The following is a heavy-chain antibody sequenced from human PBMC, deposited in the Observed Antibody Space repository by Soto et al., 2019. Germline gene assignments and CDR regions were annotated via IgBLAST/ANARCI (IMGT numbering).Heavy chain of an antibody. D-gene: IGHD3-10*01. V-gene: IGHV1-69*13. CDR1: GGTFSSYA. CDR2: IIPIFGTA. Sequence: SVKVSCKASGGTFSSYAISWVRQAPGQGLEWMGGIIPIFGTANYAQKFQGRVTITADESTSTAYMELSGLNSDDTAVYYCATPTPLRGAMITSINFDFWGQGTPVSV. CDR3: ATPTPLRGAMITSINFDF. J-gene: IGHJ4*02.